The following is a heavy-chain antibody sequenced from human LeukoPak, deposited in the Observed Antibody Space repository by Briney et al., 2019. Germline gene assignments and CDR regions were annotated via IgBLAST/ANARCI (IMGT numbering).Heavy chain of an antibody. CDR2: ISAYNGNT. CDR3: ARDVFPDSVVITHHDAFDI. D-gene: IGHD3-22*01. Sequence: ASVKVSCKASGYTFTSYDINWVRQATGQGLEWMGWISAYNGNTNYAQKLQGRVTMTTDTSTSTAYMELRSLRSDDTAVYYCARDVFPDSVVITHHDAFDIWGQGTMVTVSS. CDR1: GYTFTSYD. J-gene: IGHJ3*02. V-gene: IGHV1-18*01.